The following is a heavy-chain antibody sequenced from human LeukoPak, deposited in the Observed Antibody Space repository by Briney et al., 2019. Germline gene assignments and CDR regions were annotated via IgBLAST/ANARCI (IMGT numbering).Heavy chain of an antibody. J-gene: IGHJ4*02. CDR2: INPSGGST. CDR1: GHTFTSYY. Sequence: ASVKVSCKASGHTFTSYYLHWVRQAPGQGLEWMGTINPSGGSTSYAQKFQGRVTMTRDTSTSTVYMELSSLRSEDTAVYYCANPFFPLDSSSWYGTTIQPYTDYWGQGTLVTVSS. D-gene: IGHD6-13*01. CDR3: ANPFFPLDSSSWYGTTIQPYTDY. V-gene: IGHV1-46*01.